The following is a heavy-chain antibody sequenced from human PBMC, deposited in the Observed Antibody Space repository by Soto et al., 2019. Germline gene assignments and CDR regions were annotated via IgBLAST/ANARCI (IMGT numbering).Heavy chain of an antibody. CDR1: GGSISSYY. Sequence: SETLPLTCTVSGGSISSYYWSWIRQPPGKGLEWIGYIYYSGSTNYNPSLKSRVTISVDTSKNQFSLKLTSVTAADTAVYYCARQGSSVGYYYHYYMDVWGKGTTVTVSS. D-gene: IGHD6-6*01. V-gene: IGHV4-59*08. J-gene: IGHJ6*03. CDR3: ARQGSSVGYYYHYYMDV. CDR2: IYYSGST.